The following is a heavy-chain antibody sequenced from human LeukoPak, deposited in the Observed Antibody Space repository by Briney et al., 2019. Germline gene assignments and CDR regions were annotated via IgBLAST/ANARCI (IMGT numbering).Heavy chain of an antibody. J-gene: IGHJ4*02. CDR2: IYYSGST. Sequence: SETLSLTCTVSGGSISSYYWSWIRQPPGKGLEWIGYIYYSGSTNYNPSLKSRVTISVDTSKNQFSLKLSSVTAADTAVYYCARASDSDYSNYFDYWGQGTLVTVSS. CDR3: ARASDSDYSNYFDY. CDR1: GGSISSYY. D-gene: IGHD4-11*01. V-gene: IGHV4-59*01.